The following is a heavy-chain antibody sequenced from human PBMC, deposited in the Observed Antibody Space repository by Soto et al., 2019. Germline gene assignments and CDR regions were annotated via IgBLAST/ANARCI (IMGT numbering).Heavy chain of an antibody. J-gene: IGHJ6*02. D-gene: IGHD3-10*01. CDR1: GGTLSDYA. Sequence: QVQLVQSGAEVKTPGSSVKVSCKASGGTLSDYAISWVRQAPGQGLEWMGGSMPTVDSANYAQNFQGSLTISADESTSTANLELSSLGSDDTAVYYCAVAAVREIMAQESSGMAVWGQGTTVIVSS. CDR2: SMPTVDSA. CDR3: AVAAVREIMAQESSGMAV. V-gene: IGHV1-69*01.